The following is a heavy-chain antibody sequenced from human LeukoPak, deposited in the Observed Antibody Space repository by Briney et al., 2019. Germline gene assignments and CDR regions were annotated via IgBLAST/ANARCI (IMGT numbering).Heavy chain of an antibody. CDR1: GFTFSSYS. CDR3: AREGYCSSTSCYSAY. D-gene: IGHD2-2*01. V-gene: IGHV3-21*01. J-gene: IGHJ4*02. Sequence: KSGGSLRLSCAASGFTFSSYSMNWVRQAPGKGLEWVSSISSSSSYIYYADSVKGRFTISRDNAKNSLYLQMNSLRAEDTAVYYCAREGYCSSTSCYSAYWGQGTLVTVSS. CDR2: ISSSSSYI.